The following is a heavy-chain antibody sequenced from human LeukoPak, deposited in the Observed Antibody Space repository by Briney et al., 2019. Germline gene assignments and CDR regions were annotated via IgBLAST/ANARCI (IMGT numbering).Heavy chain of an antibody. Sequence: SEPPSLPSPFSGGSLSSYYWGWVRPPPRKGLEWIGYIYYSGSTNYNPSLKSRVTISVDTSKNQFSLKLSSVTAADTAVYYCAREPGGYWGQGTLVTVSS. CDR2: IYYSGST. J-gene: IGHJ4*02. V-gene: IGHV4-59*01. D-gene: IGHD1-14*01. CDR3: AREPGGY. CDR1: GGSLSSYY.